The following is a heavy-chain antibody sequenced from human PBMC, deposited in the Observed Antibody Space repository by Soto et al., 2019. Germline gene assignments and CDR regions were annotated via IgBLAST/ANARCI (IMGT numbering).Heavy chain of an antibody. D-gene: IGHD2-21*01. CDR3: ARRPNVGIAFDY. J-gene: IGHJ4*02. CDR1: GGSISSSSYY. CDR2: IYYSGST. V-gene: IGHV4-39*01. Sequence: SETLSLTCTVSGGSISSSSYYWGWIRQPPGKGLEWIGSIYYSGSTYYNPSLKSRVTISVDTSKNQFSLKLSSVTAADTAVYYCARRPNVGIAFDYWGQGTLLTVYS.